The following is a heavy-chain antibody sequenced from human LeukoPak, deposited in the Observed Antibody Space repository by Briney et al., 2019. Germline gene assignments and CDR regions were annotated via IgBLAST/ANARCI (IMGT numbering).Heavy chain of an antibody. V-gene: IGHV4-34*01. D-gene: IGHD6-19*01. Sequence: SETLSLTCAVYGGSFSGYYWSWIRQPPGKGLEWIGEINHSGSTNYNPSLKSRVTISVDTSKNQFSLKMTSVTASDRAVYYCARRPTIAVAVYGPNFDFWGQGTLVTVSS. CDR3: ARRPTIAVAVYGPNFDF. J-gene: IGHJ4*02. CDR1: GGSFSGYY. CDR2: INHSGST.